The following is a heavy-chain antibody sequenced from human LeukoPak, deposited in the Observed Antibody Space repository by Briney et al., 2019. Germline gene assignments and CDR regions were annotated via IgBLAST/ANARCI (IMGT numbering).Heavy chain of an antibody. CDR2: IYTGGLT. CDR3: ARDNAPAGGGLDY. D-gene: IGHD2-2*01. V-gene: IGHV3-53*01. Sequence: GGSLRLSCAASGFTVSSNHMTWVRQAPGKGLEWVSEIYTGGLTFYADSVTGRFTISRNNSKNTVYLQMNSLGVEDTARYYCARDNAPAGGGLDYWGQGTLVTVSS. CDR1: GFTVSSNH. J-gene: IGHJ4*02.